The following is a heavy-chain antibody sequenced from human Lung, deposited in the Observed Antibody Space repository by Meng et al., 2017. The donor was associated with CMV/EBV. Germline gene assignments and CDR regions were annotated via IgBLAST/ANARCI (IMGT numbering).Heavy chain of an antibody. J-gene: IGHJ4*02. V-gene: IGHV4-4*02. CDR2: IYHSGST. D-gene: IGHD6-19*01. CDR3: ASFPPPGKQWLVTDY. CDR1: GGSISSSNW. Sequence: QRQESGPGRVKPSGTLSLTCAVSGGSISSSNWWSWVRQPPGKGLEWIGEIYHSGSTNYNPSLKSRVTISVDKSKNQFSLKLSSVTAADTAVYYCASFPPPGKQWLVTDYWGQGTLVTVSS.